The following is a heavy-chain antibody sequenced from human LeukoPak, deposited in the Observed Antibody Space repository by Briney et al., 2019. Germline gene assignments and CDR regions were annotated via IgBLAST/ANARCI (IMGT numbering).Heavy chain of an antibody. J-gene: IGHJ3*02. CDR1: GGSISSSNYY. Sequence: PSETLSLTCTVSGGSISSSNYYWSWIRQPAGKGLEWIGRIYTSGSTDYNPSLKSRVTISVDKSKNQFSLKLSSVTAADTAVYYCAKHGASIAVAIRAFDIWGQGTMVTVSS. CDR2: IYTSGST. CDR3: AKHGASIAVAIRAFDI. D-gene: IGHD6-19*01. V-gene: IGHV4-61*02.